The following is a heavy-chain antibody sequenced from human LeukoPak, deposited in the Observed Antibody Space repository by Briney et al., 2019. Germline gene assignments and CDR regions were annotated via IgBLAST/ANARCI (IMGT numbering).Heavy chain of an antibody. CDR1: GGSISSSSYY. CDR2: IYYSGST. D-gene: IGHD6-19*01. CDR3: ARVGGSSGWYPANWFDP. J-gene: IGHJ5*02. V-gene: IGHV4-39*07. Sequence: PSETLSLTCTVSGGSISSSSYYWGWIRQPPGEGLEWIGSIYYSGSTYYNPSLRSRVTISVDTSKNQFSLKLSSVTAADTAVYYCARVGGSSGWYPANWFDPWGQGTLVTVSS.